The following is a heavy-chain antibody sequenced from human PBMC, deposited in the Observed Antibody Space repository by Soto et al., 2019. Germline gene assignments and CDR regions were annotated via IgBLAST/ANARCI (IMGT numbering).Heavy chain of an antibody. Sequence: QVQLVESGGGVVQPGRSLRLSCAASGFTFSSYGMHWVRQAPGKGLEWGAGISYDGSNKYYADSVKGRLTISRDNSKNTLYLNINSLRAEDTDVYYCAKETYSGPLAYCGQGTLVTVSS. D-gene: IGHD2-15*01. CDR3: AKETYSGPLAY. J-gene: IGHJ4*02. CDR1: GFTFSSYG. V-gene: IGHV3-30*18. CDR2: ISYDGSNK.